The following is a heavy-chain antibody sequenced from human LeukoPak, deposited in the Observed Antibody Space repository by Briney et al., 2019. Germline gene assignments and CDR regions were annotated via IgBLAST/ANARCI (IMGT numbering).Heavy chain of an antibody. V-gene: IGHV3-66*01. CDR3: AREIRLASTFFDY. Sequence: GGSLRLSCAASGFTVNNNYMNWVRQAPGKGLEWVSVIYTDGRTYYADSVKGRFTISRDNSKNTLYLQMNSLRAEDTAVYYCAREIRLASTFFDYWGQGTLVTVSS. CDR1: GFTVNNNY. J-gene: IGHJ4*02. CDR2: IYTDGRT.